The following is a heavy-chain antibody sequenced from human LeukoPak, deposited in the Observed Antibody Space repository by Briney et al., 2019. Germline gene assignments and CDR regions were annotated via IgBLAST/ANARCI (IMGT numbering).Heavy chain of an antibody. V-gene: IGHV3-66*01. J-gene: IGHJ3*02. CDR3: ARSVVAATPDAFDI. Sequence: PGGSLRLSCAASGFTVNRSYMTWVRQAPGKGLEWVSVIYSGGNTYYADSVKGRFIISRDNSKNTLYLQMDSLRAADTAVYYCARSVVAATPDAFDIWGQGTMVTVSS. CDR1: GFTVNRSY. D-gene: IGHD2-15*01. CDR2: IYSGGNT.